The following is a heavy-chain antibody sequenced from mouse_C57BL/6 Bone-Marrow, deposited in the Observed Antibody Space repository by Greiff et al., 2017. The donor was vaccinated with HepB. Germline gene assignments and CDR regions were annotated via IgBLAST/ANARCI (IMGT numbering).Heavy chain of an antibody. Sequence: EVKLMASGGGFVKPGGSLKLSCAASGFPFSDYGMHWVRQAPEKGLEWVAYISSGSCTIYYADTVKGRFTISRDNAKSTLFLQMTSLRSEDTAMYYCARPRYGNFFDYWGQGTTLTVSS. D-gene: IGHD2-10*02. J-gene: IGHJ2*01. V-gene: IGHV5-17*01. CDR1: GFPFSDYG. CDR3: ARPRYGNFFDY. CDR2: ISSGSCTI.